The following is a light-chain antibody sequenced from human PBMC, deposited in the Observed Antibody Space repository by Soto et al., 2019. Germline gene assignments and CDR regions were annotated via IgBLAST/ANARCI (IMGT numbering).Light chain of an antibody. V-gene: IGLV2-8*01. CDR3: SSYAGSKNFV. CDR1: SSDIGAYIY. J-gene: IGLJ1*01. Sequence: QSVLTQRPSASGSPGQSVTISCTGTSSDIGAYIYVSWYQQHPGKAPKLMISEVSRRLSGVPERFSGSKSGNTASLTVSGLQADDEAHYYCSSYAGSKNFVFGTGIKVTVL. CDR2: EVS.